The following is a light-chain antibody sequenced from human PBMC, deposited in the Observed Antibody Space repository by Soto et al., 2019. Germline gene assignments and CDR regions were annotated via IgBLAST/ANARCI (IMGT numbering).Light chain of an antibody. CDR2: GAS. Sequence: EIVLTQSPGTLSLSPGERVTLSCRASQSVNNNFLAWYQQKPGQAPRLLIYGASSRATGLPDRFSGSGSGTDFTLIISRLEPEDFAVYYCQQYVSAPWTFGQGTKVEIK. J-gene: IGKJ1*01. CDR3: QQYVSAPWT. V-gene: IGKV3-20*01. CDR1: QSVNNNF.